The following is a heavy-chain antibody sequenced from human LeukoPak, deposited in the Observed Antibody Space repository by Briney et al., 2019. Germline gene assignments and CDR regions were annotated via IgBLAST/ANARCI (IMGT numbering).Heavy chain of an antibody. CDR1: AGSISSYY. CDR2: IYYSGST. CDR3: ARGGSSGTNLNWVDP. Sequence: NPSETLSLTCTVSAGSISSYYWSGIRQPPGKGLEWIGYIYYSGSTNYNPSLKSRVTISVDTSKNQFSLKLSSVTAADTAVYYCARGGSSGTNLNWVDPWGLGTLVTVSS. V-gene: IGHV4-59*01. D-gene: IGHD1-1*01. J-gene: IGHJ5*02.